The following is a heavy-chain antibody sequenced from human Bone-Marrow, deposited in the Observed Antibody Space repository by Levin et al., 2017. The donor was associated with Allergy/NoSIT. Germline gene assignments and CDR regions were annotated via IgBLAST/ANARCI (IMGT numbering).Heavy chain of an antibody. CDR1: GFTFSRHA. Sequence: PAGGSLRLSCVASGFTFSRHAMSWVRQAPETGLEWVAAIGDSGASKHYADSARGRFTISRDNSKNALFLQMNSLRVEDTAVYYCAKERPNSSGYETAFDIWGQGAVVTVS. CDR2: IGDSGASK. CDR3: AKERPNSSGYETAFDI. J-gene: IGHJ3*02. D-gene: IGHD3-22*01. V-gene: IGHV3-23*01.